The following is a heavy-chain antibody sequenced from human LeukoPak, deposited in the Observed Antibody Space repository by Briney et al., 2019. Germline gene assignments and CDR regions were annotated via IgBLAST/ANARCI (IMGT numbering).Heavy chain of an antibody. D-gene: IGHD3-22*01. CDR1: GFSLSAYF. CDR2: LDGNGGGT. CDR3: ARDYYYDSSGYDAFDI. Sequence: PGGSLRLSCAASGFSLSAYFIHWVRQPPGKGLVWVSRLDGNGGGTLYADSVKGRFTIFRDDAKNTLYLQMNSLRAEDTAVYYCARDYYYDSSGYDAFDIWGQGTMVTVSS. V-gene: IGHV3-74*01. J-gene: IGHJ3*02.